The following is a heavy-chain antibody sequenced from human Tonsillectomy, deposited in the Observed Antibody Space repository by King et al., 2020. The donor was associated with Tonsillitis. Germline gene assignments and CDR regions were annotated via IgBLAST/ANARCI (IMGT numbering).Heavy chain of an antibody. J-gene: IGHJ4*02. D-gene: IGHD2-8*02. CDR1: GFTFNTYS. Sequence: VQLVESGGGLVKPGGSLRLSCAASGFTFNTYSMNWVRQAPGKGLEWVSSITSRSTNIYYADSVKGRFTISRDNAKNTVYLQMNSLRAEDTATYYCARYWSNYFDYWGQGALVTVSS. V-gene: IGHV3-21*01. CDR3: ARYWSNYFDY. CDR2: ITSRSTNI.